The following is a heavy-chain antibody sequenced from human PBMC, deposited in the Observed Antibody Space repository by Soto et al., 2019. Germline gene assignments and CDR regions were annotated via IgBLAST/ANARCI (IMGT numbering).Heavy chain of an antibody. CDR2: IWYDGSNK. CDR1: GFTFSSYG. CDR3: ARQYGGEVRYFDY. D-gene: IGHD1-26*01. V-gene: IGHV3-33*01. Sequence: GGSLRLSCAASGFTFSSYGMHWVRQAPGKGLEWVAVIWYDGSNKYYADSVNGRFTISRDNSKNTLYLQMNSLRAEDTAVYYCARQYGGEVRYFDYCGQGTLVTVSS. J-gene: IGHJ4*02.